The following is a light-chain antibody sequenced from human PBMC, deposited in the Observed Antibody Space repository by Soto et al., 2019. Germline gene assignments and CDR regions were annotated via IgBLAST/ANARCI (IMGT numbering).Light chain of an antibody. CDR2: DAS. Sequence: IKMTHSPCARAAFAGRGGPSTCRASQSISTYLKWYQKKPGKAPNLLSYDASRLQSGVPSRFSGSGGGTDFTLSISSVQPEDFATYFCQQNYMDPITFGQGTQVEIK. CDR1: QSISTY. J-gene: IGKJ5*01. V-gene: IGKV1-39*01. CDR3: QQNYMDPIT.